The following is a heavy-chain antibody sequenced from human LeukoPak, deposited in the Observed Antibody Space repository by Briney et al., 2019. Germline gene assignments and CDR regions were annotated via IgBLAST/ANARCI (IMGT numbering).Heavy chain of an antibody. CDR3: AGAAY. J-gene: IGHJ4*02. Sequence: GGSLRLSCAGSGFTFSSQWMSWVRQAPGKGLEWVANINQDGIQKYYVDSVKGRFTISRDNAKNSLYLQMTSLRAEDTAVYYCAGAAYWGQGTLVTVSS. V-gene: IGHV3-7*04. CDR2: INQDGIQK. CDR1: GFTFSSQW.